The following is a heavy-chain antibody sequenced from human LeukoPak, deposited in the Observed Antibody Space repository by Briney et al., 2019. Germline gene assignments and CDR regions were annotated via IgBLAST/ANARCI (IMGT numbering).Heavy chain of an antibody. J-gene: IGHJ6*03. V-gene: IGHV4-59*08. CDR2: IYYSGST. CDR3: ARKKDYMDV. Sequence: SETLSLTCTDAGRSISSYYWSWIRQPPGKGLEWIGYIYYSGSTNYNPSLKSRVTISVDTSKNQFSLKLSSVTAADTAVYYCARKKDYMDVWGKGTTVTVSS. CDR1: GRSISSYY.